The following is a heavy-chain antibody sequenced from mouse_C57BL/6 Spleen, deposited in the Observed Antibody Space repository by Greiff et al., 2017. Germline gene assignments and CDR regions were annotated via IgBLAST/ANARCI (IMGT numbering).Heavy chain of an antibody. CDR3: ARRAYYSNSTYAMDY. V-gene: IGHV1-81*01. CDR2: IYPRSGNT. D-gene: IGHD2-5*01. J-gene: IGHJ4*01. Sequence: VQLQQSGAELARPGASVKLSCKASGYTFTSYGISWVKQRTGQGLEWIGEIYPRSGNTYYNEKFKGKATLTADKSSSTAYMELRSLTSEDSAVYFCARRAYYSNSTYAMDYWGQGTSVTVSS. CDR1: GYTFTSYG.